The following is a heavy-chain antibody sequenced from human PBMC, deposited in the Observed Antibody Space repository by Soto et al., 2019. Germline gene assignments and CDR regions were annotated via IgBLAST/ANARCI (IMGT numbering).Heavy chain of an antibody. J-gene: IGHJ6*02. CDR2: ISAYNGNT. CDR3: ARVVYSSSWALMDV. V-gene: IGHV1-18*04. D-gene: IGHD6-13*01. CDR1: GYTFTSYG. Sequence: ASVKVSCKASGYTFTSYGISWVRQAPGQGLEWMGWISAYNGNTNYAQRLQGRVTMTTDTSTSTAYMELRSLRSDDTAVYYCARVVYSSSWALMDVWGQGTTVTVSS.